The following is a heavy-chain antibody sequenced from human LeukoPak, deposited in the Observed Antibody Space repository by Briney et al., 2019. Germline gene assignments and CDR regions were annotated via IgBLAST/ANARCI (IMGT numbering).Heavy chain of an antibody. CDR2: IWYDGSNK. V-gene: IGHV3-33*01. Sequence: SCKASGYTFTSYYMHWVRQAPGKGLEWVAVIWYDGSNKYYADSVKGRFTISRDNSKNTLYLQMNSLRAEDTAVYYCARPPPYCGGDCYSFDYWGQGTLVTVSS. CDR1: GYTFTSYY. CDR3: ARPPPYCGGDCYSFDY. D-gene: IGHD2-21*02. J-gene: IGHJ4*02.